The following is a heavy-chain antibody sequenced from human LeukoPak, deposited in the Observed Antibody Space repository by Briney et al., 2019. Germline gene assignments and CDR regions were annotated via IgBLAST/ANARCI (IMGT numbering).Heavy chain of an antibody. CDR3: ARDADYGNGGGFDY. J-gene: IGHJ4*02. D-gene: IGHD4-11*01. CDR2: ISSSGSTI. CDR1: GFTFSSYE. V-gene: IGHV3-48*03. Sequence: GGSLRLSCAASGFTFSSYEMNWVRQAPGKGLEWVSYISSSGSTIYYADSVKGRFTISRDNAKNSLYLQMNSLRAEDTAVYYCARDADYGNGGGFDYWGQGTLVTVSS.